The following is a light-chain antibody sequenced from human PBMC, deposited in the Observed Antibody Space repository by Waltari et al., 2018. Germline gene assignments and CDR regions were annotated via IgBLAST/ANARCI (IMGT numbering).Light chain of an antibody. CDR2: YDD. CDR3: ASWDDSLNGVV. J-gene: IGLJ2*01. Sequence: QSVLTQPPSVSEAPRQRVTISCSRSSANIGNNPLNWFQPLPGQAPKLLIFYDDLLPSGVSDRFAGSKSGTSASLAISGLQSEDEADYYCASWDDSLNGVVFGGGTKLTVL. V-gene: IGLV1-36*01. CDR1: SANIGNNP.